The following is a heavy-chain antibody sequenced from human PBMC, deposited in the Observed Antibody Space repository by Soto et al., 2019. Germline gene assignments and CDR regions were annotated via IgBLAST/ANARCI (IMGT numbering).Heavy chain of an antibody. CDR3: ARDLAAVDH. Sequence: QVQLVQSGAEVKKPGASVKLSCRTSGYTFTHYYIHWVRQAPGQGLEWLGIINPASGSTNYAQDFPVRVTLTLDTSTPTVYMDLSGLRAEDTAIFYCARDLAAVDHWGQGTLVTVSS. CDR2: INPASGST. V-gene: IGHV1-46*01. CDR1: GYTFTHYY. D-gene: IGHD6-13*01. J-gene: IGHJ4*02.